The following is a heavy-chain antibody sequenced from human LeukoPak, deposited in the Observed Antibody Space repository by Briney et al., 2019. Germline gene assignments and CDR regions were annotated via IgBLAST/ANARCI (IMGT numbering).Heavy chain of an antibody. CDR2: IRYDGSNK. CDR1: GFTFSSYG. V-gene: IGHV3-30*02. CDR3: AKLGYDHYGSGRRETIDY. Sequence: GGSLRLSCAASGFTFSSYGMHWVRQAPGKGLEWVAFIRYDGSNKYYADSVKGRFTISRDNSKNTLYLQMNSLRAEDTAVYYCAKLGYDHYGSGRRETIDYWGQGTLVTVSS. D-gene: IGHD3-10*01. J-gene: IGHJ4*02.